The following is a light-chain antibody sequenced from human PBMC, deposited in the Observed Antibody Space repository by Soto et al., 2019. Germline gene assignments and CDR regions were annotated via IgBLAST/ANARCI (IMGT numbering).Light chain of an antibody. V-gene: IGLV1-44*01. CDR1: AXNIGRDP. CDR3: AGWDGSLKGFV. J-gene: IGLJ1*01. Sequence: QSALTQPPSASGAPGQRLTISCSGSAXNIGRDPVNWYQQVPGTAPKLLIYENNHRPSGVPDRFSGSKSGTSASLVISGLQSEDEAEYFCAGWDGSLKGFVFGTGTKVTVL. CDR2: ENN.